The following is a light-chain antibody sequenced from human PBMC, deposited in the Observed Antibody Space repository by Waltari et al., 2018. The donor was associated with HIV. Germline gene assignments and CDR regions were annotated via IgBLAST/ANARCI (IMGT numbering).Light chain of an antibody. CDR1: SSDVGGYNY. J-gene: IGLJ3*02. CDR3: SSYTSGRTLV. CDR2: EVN. V-gene: IGLV2-14*01. Sequence: QSALTQPASVSGSPGQSTTISCTGTSSDVGGYNYVSWYQQHPAKAPKLVLFEVNKRPSGVSTRFSGSKSGNTASLTISGLQAEDEADYYCSSYTSGRTLVFGGGTKLTVL.